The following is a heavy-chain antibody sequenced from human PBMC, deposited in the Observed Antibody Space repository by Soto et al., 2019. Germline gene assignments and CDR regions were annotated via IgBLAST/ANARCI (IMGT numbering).Heavy chain of an antibody. J-gene: IGHJ6*02. CDR1: GYSFTTYG. CDR3: AREGPAPYYYCGMDV. V-gene: IGHV1-18*01. Sequence: QVQLVQSGGEVKKPGASVKVSCKTSGYSFTTYGISWVRQAPGQGLEWMGWMSAYNGNTNYAQKLQDRVTMTTDTSTSTAYMELRSLRSDDTAVYYCAREGPAPYYYCGMDVWGQGSTVTVSS. CDR2: MSAYNGNT.